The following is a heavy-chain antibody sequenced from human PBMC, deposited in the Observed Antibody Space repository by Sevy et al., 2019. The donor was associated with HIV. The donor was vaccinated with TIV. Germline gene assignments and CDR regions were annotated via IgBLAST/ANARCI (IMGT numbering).Heavy chain of an antibody. CDR1: GFTFSSYA. V-gene: IGHV3-23*01. CDR2: ISGSGGST. D-gene: IGHD3-3*01. J-gene: IGHJ5*02. CDR3: AKDATYDFWSGSQFDP. Sequence: GSLRLSCAASGFTFSSYAMSWVRQAPGKGLEWVSAISGSGGSTYYADSVKGRFTISRDNSKNTLYLQMNSLRAEDTAVYYCAKDATYDFWSGSQFDPWGQGTLVTVSS.